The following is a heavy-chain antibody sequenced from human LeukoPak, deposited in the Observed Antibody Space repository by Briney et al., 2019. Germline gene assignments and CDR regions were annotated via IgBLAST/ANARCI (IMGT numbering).Heavy chain of an antibody. CDR1: GFTFSSYA. CDR3: AKTRWLQSLPYYFDY. V-gene: IGHV3-23*01. D-gene: IGHD5-24*01. Sequence: GGSLRLSCAASGFTFSSYAMSWVRQAPGKGLEWVSAISGSGGSTYYADSVKGWFTISRDNSKNTLYLQMNSLRAEDAAVYYCAKTRWLQSLPYYFDYWGQGTLVTVSS. CDR2: ISGSGGST. J-gene: IGHJ4*02.